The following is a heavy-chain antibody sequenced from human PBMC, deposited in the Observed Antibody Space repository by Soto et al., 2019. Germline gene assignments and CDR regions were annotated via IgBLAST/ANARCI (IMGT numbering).Heavy chain of an antibody. CDR1: GFTVSSNY. CDR2: IYSGGST. CDR3: AKHLTYYYDSSGRLGFDY. Sequence: GGSLRLSCAASGFTVSSNYMSWVRQAPGKGLEWVSVIYSGGSTYYADSVKGRFTISRDNSKNTLYLQMNSLRAEDTAVYYCAKHLTYYYDSSGRLGFDYWGQGTLVTAPQ. V-gene: IGHV3-53*01. D-gene: IGHD3-22*01. J-gene: IGHJ4*02.